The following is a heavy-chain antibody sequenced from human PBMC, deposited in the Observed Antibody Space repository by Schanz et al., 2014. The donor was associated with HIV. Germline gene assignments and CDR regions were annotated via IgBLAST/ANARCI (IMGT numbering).Heavy chain of an antibody. V-gene: IGHV3-33*01. CDR2: IWFDGRNK. Sequence: QVQLVESGGGVVQPGRSLRLSCAASGFTFSSYGMHWVRQAPGKGLEWVAVIWFDGRNKYYGDSVKGRFIISRDNSNNTLYLQMNSLRAEDTAVYFCTRGRFLERGGMDVWGQGTAVTVSS. CDR1: GFTFSSYG. CDR3: TRGRFLERGGMDV. D-gene: IGHD3-3*01. J-gene: IGHJ6*02.